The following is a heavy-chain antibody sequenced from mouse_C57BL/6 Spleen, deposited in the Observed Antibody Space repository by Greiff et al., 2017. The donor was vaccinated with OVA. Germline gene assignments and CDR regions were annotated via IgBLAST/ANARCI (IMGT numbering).Heavy chain of an antibody. J-gene: IGHJ2*01. CDR3: ARESYYDYDSYYFDY. V-gene: IGHV1-53*01. CDR1: GYTFTSYW. D-gene: IGHD2-4*01. CDR2: INPSNGGT. Sequence: QVQLQQPGTELVKPGASVKLSCKASGYTFTSYWMHWVKQRPGQGLEWIGNINPSNGGTNYNEKFKSKATLTVDNSSSTAYMQLSSLTSEDSAVYYCARESYYDYDSYYFDYWGQGTTLTVSS.